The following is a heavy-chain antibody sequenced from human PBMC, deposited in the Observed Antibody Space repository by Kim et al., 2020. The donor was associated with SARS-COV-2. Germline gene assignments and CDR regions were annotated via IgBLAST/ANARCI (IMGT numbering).Heavy chain of an antibody. Sequence: GGSLRLSCAASGFTFSNARMSWVRQAPGKGLEWVGRIKSNTGGGTTDYSAHVRGRITISRDESKNTLYLQMNSLKSGDRAVYYCTTDDFSSGTPEHWGQGTMVTVSS. D-gene: IGHD3-3*01. J-gene: IGHJ1*01. CDR3: TTDDFSSGTPEH. CDR1: GFTFSNAR. CDR2: IKSNTGGGTT. V-gene: IGHV3-15*01.